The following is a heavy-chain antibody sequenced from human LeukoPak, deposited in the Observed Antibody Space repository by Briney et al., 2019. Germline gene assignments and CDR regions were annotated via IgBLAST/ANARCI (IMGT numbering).Heavy chain of an antibody. CDR1: GYSLSRGYY. CDR2: VYHIGNT. Sequence: SETLSLTCSVSGYSLSRGYYWAWIRQPPGRGLEWIGTVYHIGNTYYNPSLESRASMSVDTSTNEFSLTLKSVTAADTAVYYCARTGWIITSAIDYWGQGALVTVSS. V-gene: IGHV4-38-2*02. CDR3: ARTGWIITSAIDY. D-gene: IGHD3-22*01. J-gene: IGHJ4*02.